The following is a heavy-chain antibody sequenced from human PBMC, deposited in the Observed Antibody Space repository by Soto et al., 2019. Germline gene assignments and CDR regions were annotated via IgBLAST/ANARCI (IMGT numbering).Heavy chain of an antibody. J-gene: IGHJ4*02. CDR1: GFTFRNFV. D-gene: IGHD2-21*01. CDR2: IRATGGQT. CDR3: AQDRGWGVVSPSHDY. Sequence: EVQLLESGGAMVQPGGSLRLSCAASGFTFRNFVMSWVRQAPGKGLEWVSAIRATGGQTFYADSVKGRFTISRDNSKNMLYQQINSLRDEDTALYFCAQDRGWGVVSPSHDYWGQGTLVTVSS. V-gene: IGHV3-23*01.